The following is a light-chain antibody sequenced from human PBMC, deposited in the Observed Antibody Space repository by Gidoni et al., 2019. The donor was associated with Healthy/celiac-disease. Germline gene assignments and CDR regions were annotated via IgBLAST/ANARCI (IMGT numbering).Light chain of an antibody. CDR1: SSNIGAGYD. CDR3: QSYDSSLSGWV. CDR2: GNS. V-gene: IGLV1-40*01. J-gene: IGLJ3*02. Sequence: HSVLTHPPSVSGAPGQRVTISCTGSSSNIGAGYDVHWYQQLPGTAPKLLIYGNSNRPSGVPDRFSGSKSGTSASLAITGLQAEDEADYYCQSYDSSLSGWVFGGGTKLTVL.